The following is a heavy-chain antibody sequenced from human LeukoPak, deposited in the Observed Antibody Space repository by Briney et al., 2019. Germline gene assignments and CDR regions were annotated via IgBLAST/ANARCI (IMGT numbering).Heavy chain of an antibody. D-gene: IGHD1-26*01. CDR3: ARHRVGVTLFDP. CDR1: GGSISSYY. Sequence: SETLSLTCTVSGGSISSYYWNWIRQPPGKGLEWIGYIYSSGSTNYNPSLKSRVTISVDTSKNQFSLKLSSVTAADTAVYYCARHRVGVTLFDPWGQGTLVTVSS. CDR2: IYSSGST. V-gene: IGHV4-4*09. J-gene: IGHJ5*02.